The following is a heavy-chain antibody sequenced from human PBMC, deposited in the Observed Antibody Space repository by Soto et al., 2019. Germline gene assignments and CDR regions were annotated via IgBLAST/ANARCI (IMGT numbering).Heavy chain of an antibody. CDR2: ISWSGLTS. D-gene: IGHD1-20*01. Sequence: EVHLVESGGAVEQPGGSLRLSCAASGFTFHDYTMHWVRQAPGKGLEWVSLISWSGLTSYYTDSVKGRFTISRDNSKNSLYLQMNSLSIEDTALYYCVKDRYNWTSTRTGYYYYGMDVWGQGTTVTVSS. J-gene: IGHJ6*02. V-gene: IGHV3-43*01. CDR3: VKDRYNWTSTRTGYYYYGMDV. CDR1: GFTFHDYT.